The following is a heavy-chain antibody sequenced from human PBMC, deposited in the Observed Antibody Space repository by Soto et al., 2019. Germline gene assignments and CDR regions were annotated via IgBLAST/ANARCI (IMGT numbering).Heavy chain of an antibody. D-gene: IGHD3-22*01. V-gene: IGHV1-69*13. CDR1: GGTFSSYA. J-gene: IGHJ4*02. CDR3: ARVGYYYDSSGPFDY. Sequence: GASVMVSCKASGGTFSSYAISWVRQAPGQGLEWMGGIIPIFGTANYAQKFQGRVTITADESTSTAYMELSSLRSEDTAVYYCARVGYYYDSSGPFDYWGQGTLVTVSS. CDR2: IIPIFGTA.